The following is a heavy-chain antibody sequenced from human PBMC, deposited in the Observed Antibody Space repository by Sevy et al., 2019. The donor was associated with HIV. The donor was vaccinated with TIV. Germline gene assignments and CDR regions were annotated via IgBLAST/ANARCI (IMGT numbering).Heavy chain of an antibody. CDR1: GGIFKSYG. V-gene: IGHV1-69*13. CDR3: VRGGGNGWYYFDY. J-gene: IGHJ4*02. D-gene: IGHD6-19*01. CDR2: KIPILNTV. Sequence: ASVKVSCKASGGIFKSYGISWVRQAPGQGLEWMGGKIPILNTVHYAQKFQGRVTITADESTKTAYMELSSPRSEDTAVYYCVRGGGNGWYYFDYWGQETLVTVSS.